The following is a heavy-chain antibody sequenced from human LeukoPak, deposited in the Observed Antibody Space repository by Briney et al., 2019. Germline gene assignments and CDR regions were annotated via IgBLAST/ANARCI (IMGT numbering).Heavy chain of an antibody. V-gene: IGHV3-23*01. CDR2: ISGSGGST. Sequence: PGGSLRLSCAASGFTFSSYAMSWVRQAPGKELEWVSAISGSGGSTYYADSVKGRFTISRDNSKNTLYLQMNSLRAEDTAVYYCAKDVVVTALYNWFDLWGQGTLVTVSS. CDR1: GFTFSSYA. D-gene: IGHD2-21*02. CDR3: AKDVVVTALYNWFDL. J-gene: IGHJ5*02.